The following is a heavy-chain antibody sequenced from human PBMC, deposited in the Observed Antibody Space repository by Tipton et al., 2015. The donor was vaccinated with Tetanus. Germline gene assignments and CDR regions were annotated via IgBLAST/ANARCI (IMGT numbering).Heavy chain of an antibody. V-gene: IGHV4-59*01. Sequence: GLVKPSETLSLTCTVSGGSISSYYWTWIRQPPGRGLEWIGYVHYSGSTNYSPSLRSRVTLPVDTSKNQFSLKLSSVTAADTAVYYCARIGWLQQNKPAFDIWGQGTVVTVSA. CDR2: VHYSGST. CDR1: GGSISSYY. CDR3: ARIGWLQQNKPAFDI. J-gene: IGHJ3*02. D-gene: IGHD6-19*01.